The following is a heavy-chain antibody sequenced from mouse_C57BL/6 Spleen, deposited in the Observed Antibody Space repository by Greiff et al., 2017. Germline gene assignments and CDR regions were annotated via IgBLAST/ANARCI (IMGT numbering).Heavy chain of an antibody. CDR1: GFTFSDYG. J-gene: IGHJ1*03. D-gene: IGHD1-1*01. Sequence: EVKVVESGGGLVQPGGSLKLSCAASGFTFSDYGMAWVRQAPRKGPEWVAFISNLAYSIYYADTVTGRFTISRENAKNTLYLEMSSLRSEDTAMYYCARHRGSSPWYFDVWGTGTTVTVSS. CDR3: ARHRGSSPWYFDV. V-gene: IGHV5-15*01. CDR2: ISNLAYSI.